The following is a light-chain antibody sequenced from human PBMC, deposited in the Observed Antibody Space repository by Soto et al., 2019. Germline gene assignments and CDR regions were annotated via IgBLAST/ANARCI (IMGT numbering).Light chain of an antibody. CDR1: QSVTYSY. CDR3: QQYGSSPGT. J-gene: IGKJ1*01. V-gene: IGKV3-20*01. Sequence: EIVLTQSPVTLSLSPGERATLSCRASQSVTYSYLAWYQQKPGQAPRLLIYGASSRATDIPDRFIGSGSGTDFTLTISRLEPEDSAVYHCQQYGSSPGTFGQGTKVDIK. CDR2: GAS.